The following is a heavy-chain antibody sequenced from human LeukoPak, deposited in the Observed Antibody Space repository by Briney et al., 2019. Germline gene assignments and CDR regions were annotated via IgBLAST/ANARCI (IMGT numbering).Heavy chain of an antibody. D-gene: IGHD2-15*01. CDR2: MWDDGTNE. CDR3: AKRTSNDSPPSFDY. V-gene: IGHV3-33*06. CDR1: GFNFGIYG. Sequence: GRSLRLSCTASGFNFGIYGMHWVRQAPGKGLEWVAVMWDDGTNEYYVESVKGRFTISRDNSKNTLYLQMNSLRAEDTALYYCAKRTSNDSPPSFDYWGQGTLVTVSS. J-gene: IGHJ4*02.